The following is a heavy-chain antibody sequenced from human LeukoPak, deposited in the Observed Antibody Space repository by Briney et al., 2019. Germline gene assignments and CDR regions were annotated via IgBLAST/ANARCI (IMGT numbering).Heavy chain of an antibody. V-gene: IGHV3-23*01. CDR3: AKMGEVDY. J-gene: IGHJ4*02. CDR2: INGRGGST. Sequence: GGSLRLSCAASGFTFSNYAMSWVRQAPGKGLEWVSSINGRGGSTYYADSVKGRFTISRDNSKNTLYLQMNSLRAEDTALYYCAKMGEVDYWGQGTLVTVSS. CDR1: GFTFSNYA.